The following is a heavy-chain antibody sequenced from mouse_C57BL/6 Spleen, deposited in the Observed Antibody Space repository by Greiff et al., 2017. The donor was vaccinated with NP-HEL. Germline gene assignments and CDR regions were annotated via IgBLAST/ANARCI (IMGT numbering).Heavy chain of an antibody. D-gene: IGHD4-1*01. Sequence: VKLQESGPELVKPGASVKISCKASGYAFSSSWLNWVKQRPGKGLEWIGRIYPGDGDTNYNGKFKGKATLTADKSSSTAYMQLSSLTSEDSAVYFCARGANWEDYWGQGTTLTVSS. J-gene: IGHJ2*01. CDR2: IYPGDGDT. CDR3: ARGANWEDY. V-gene: IGHV1-82*01. CDR1: GYAFSSSW.